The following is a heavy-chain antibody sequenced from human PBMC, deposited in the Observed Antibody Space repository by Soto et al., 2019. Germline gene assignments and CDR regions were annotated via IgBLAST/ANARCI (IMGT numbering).Heavy chain of an antibody. Sequence: QPGGSLRLSCAASGFTFSSYAMSWVRQAPGKGLEWVSAISGSGGSTYYADSVKGRFTISRDNSKNTLYLQMNSLRAEDTAVYYCARGRRAAAGPGKLLGKFYWFDPWGQGTLVTVSS. J-gene: IGHJ5*02. CDR3: ARGRRAAAGPGKLLGKFYWFDP. CDR1: GFTFSSYA. V-gene: IGHV3-23*01. D-gene: IGHD6-13*01. CDR2: ISGSGGST.